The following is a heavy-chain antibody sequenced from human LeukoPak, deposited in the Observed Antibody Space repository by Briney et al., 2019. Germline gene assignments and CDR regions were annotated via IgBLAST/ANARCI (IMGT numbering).Heavy chain of an antibody. CDR3: AKLDTGYYFDY. J-gene: IGHJ4*02. V-gene: IGHV3-23*01. D-gene: IGHD5-18*01. Sequence: GGSLRLSCAASGFTFSIYGMSWVRQAPGKGLEWVSSNSGSGGGTYYADSVKGRFTISRDNSKNTLYLQMNSLRAEDTAVYYCAKLDTGYYFDYWGQGKLVTVSS. CDR1: GFTFSIYG. CDR2: NSGSGGGT.